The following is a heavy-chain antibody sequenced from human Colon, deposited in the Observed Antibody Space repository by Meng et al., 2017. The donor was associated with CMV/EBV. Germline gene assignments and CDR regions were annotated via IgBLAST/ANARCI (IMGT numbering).Heavy chain of an antibody. CDR1: GFFVSNTY. J-gene: IGHJ4*02. Sequence: GESLKISCAGSGFFVSNTYINWVRQAPGKGLEWVSVIYRGGSPFYTDSVKGRFTISRDISKNTVSPQMNNLRVEDTAVYYCALSYGANQPFDSWGPGTLVTVSS. D-gene: IGHD3-10*01. CDR3: ALSYGANQPFDS. CDR2: IYRGGSP. V-gene: IGHV3-53*01.